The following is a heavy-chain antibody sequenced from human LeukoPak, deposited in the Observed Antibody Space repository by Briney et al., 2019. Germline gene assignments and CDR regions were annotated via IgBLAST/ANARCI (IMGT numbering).Heavy chain of an antibody. D-gene: IGHD3-3*01. Sequence: GGSLRLSCAASGFTFSSYWMSWVRQAPGKGLEWIAYLSSSGSAFSYADSVKGRFTIARDNAKNSVYLEMNSLRADDTAVYYCARSARLMKGVVEVTALDDWGQGTLVTVSS. J-gene: IGHJ4*02. CDR1: GFTFSSYW. CDR2: LSSSGSAF. V-gene: IGHV3-48*04. CDR3: ARSARLMKGVVEVTALDD.